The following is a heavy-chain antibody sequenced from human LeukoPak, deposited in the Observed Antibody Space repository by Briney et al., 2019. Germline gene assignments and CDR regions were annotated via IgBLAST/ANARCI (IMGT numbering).Heavy chain of an antibody. Sequence: ASVKVSCKASGYTFTSYGISWVRQAPGQGLEWMGWISAYNGNTNYAQKLQGRVTMTTDTSTSTAYMELRSLRSDDTAVYYCARDRAVTTFYYYGMDVWGQGTTVAVSS. V-gene: IGHV1-18*01. D-gene: IGHD4-17*01. CDR1: GYTFTSYG. CDR2: ISAYNGNT. CDR3: ARDRAVTTFYYYGMDV. J-gene: IGHJ6*02.